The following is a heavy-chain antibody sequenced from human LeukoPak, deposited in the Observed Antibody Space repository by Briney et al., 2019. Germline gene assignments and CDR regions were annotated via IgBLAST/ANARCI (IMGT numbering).Heavy chain of an antibody. V-gene: IGHV3-23*01. J-gene: IGHJ4*02. CDR1: GFTFSSYA. CDR3: AGGFYDPLDY. D-gene: IGHD5/OR15-5a*01. CDR2: ISGSGGST. Sequence: GGSLRLSCAASGFTFSSYAMSWVRQAPGKGVEWVSTISGSGGSTYYADSVKGRFTISRDNSKNTLYLQMNSLRAEDTAVYYCAGGFYDPLDYWGQGTLVTVSS.